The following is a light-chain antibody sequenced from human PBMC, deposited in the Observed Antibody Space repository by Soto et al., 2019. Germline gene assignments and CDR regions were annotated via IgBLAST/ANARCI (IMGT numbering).Light chain of an antibody. CDR1: SSDVGGYNY. V-gene: IGLV2-8*01. CDR2: EVS. CDR3: SSYAGSNNPVI. Sequence: QSVLTQPPSASGSPGQSVTISCTGTSSDVGGYNYVSWYQQHPGKAPKFLIFEVSRRPSGVTDRFSGSKSGNTASLTVSGLQADDDADYYCSSYAGSNNPVIFGGGTKLTVL. J-gene: IGLJ2*01.